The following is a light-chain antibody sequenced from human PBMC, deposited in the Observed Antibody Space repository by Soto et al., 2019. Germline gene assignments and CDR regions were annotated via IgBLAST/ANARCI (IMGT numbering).Light chain of an antibody. J-gene: IGKJ1*01. CDR3: QQYGTSPRT. V-gene: IGKV3-20*01. CDR1: LNVNSY. CDR2: HAS. Sequence: EIILTQSPDTLTLSPGERATLSCRASLNVNSYLAWYQQKPGQAPRLVIYHASSRATGIPDRFSGSGSGTDFTLTISRLEPEDFEVYYCQQYGTSPRTFGQGTKVDIK.